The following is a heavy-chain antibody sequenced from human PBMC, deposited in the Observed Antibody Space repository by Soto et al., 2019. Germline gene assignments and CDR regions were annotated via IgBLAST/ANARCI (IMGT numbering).Heavy chain of an antibody. V-gene: IGHV3-48*02. Sequence: EVQLVESGGGLVQPGGSLRLSCAASGFTFSSYSMNWVRQAPGKGLEWVSYISSSSSTIYYADSVKGRFTISRDNDKNSLYLQMNSLRDEDTAVYYCARDAVSGYYSWYFDLWGRGTLVTVAS. CDR1: GFTFSSYS. D-gene: IGHD3-22*01. CDR2: ISSSSSTI. CDR3: ARDAVSGYYSWYFDL. J-gene: IGHJ2*01.